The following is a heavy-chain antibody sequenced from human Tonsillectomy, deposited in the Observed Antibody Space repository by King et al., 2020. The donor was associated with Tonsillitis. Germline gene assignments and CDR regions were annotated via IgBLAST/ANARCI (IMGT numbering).Heavy chain of an antibody. J-gene: IGHJ6*02. CDR3: ARDPGSGWYYGMDV. V-gene: IGHV3-30-3*01. CDR1: GFTFSSYA. D-gene: IGHD6-19*01. Sequence: VQLVESGGGVVQPGRSLRLSCAASGFTFSSYAMHWVRQAPGKGLEWVAVISYDGSNKYYADSVKGRFTISRDNSKNTLYLQMNSLRAEDTAVYYCARDPGSGWYYGMDVWGQGTTVTVSS. CDR2: ISYDGSNK.